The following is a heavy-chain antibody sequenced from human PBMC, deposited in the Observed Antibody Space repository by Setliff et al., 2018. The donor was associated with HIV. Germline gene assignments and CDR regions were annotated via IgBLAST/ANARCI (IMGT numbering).Heavy chain of an antibody. Sequence: SETLSLTCIVSGGSIGSYYWSWIRQSPGKGLEWIGYVYYTGSTNYNPSLKSRVTIGVDTSKDQFSLKLTSVTAADAAVYYCARRRPPPSGLYSAYYMDVWGTGTTVTVSS. CDR2: VYYTGST. J-gene: IGHJ6*03. CDR3: ARRRPPPSGLYSAYYMDV. V-gene: IGHV4-59*08. D-gene: IGHD1-26*01. CDR1: GGSIGSYY.